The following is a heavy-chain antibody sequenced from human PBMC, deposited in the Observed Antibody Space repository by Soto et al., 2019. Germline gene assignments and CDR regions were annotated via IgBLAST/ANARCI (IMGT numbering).Heavy chain of an antibody. Sequence: ASVKVSCKASGYAITSYDSNWVRQDTGQGLEWMGWMNPNSGNTGYAQKFQGRVTMTRNTSISTAYMELSSLRSEDTAVYYCARGLRGITIFGVVITPLYYYMDVWGKGTTVTVSS. J-gene: IGHJ6*03. CDR3: ARGLRGITIFGVVITPLYYYMDV. CDR1: GYAITSYD. CDR2: MNPNSGNT. D-gene: IGHD3-3*01. V-gene: IGHV1-8*01.